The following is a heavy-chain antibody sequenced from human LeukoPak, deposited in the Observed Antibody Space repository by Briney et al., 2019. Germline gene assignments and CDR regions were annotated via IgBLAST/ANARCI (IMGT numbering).Heavy chain of an antibody. CDR2: IKQDGSEK. CDR1: GFTFSSYW. D-gene: IGHD2-2*01. Sequence: GGSLRLSCAASGFTFSSYWMSWVRQAPGKGLEWVANIKQDGSEKYYVDSVKGRFTISRDNAKNSLYLQMYSLRAEDTAVYYCARDLVVPAAMGGFDYWGQGTLVTVSS. V-gene: IGHV3-7*03. CDR3: ARDLVVPAAMGGFDY. J-gene: IGHJ4*02.